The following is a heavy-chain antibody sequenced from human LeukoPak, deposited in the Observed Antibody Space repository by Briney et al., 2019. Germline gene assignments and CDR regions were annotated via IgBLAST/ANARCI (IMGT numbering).Heavy chain of an antibody. D-gene: IGHD2-2*01. V-gene: IGHV3-23*01. CDR2: ISGSSGST. CDR3: AKAWWGVPAAHDY. J-gene: IGHJ4*02. Sequence: PGGSLRLACAASGFTFSSYAMSWVRHPPGTGLEWVSGISGSSGSTYYADSVKGRFTISRDNSKNTLYLQMNSVRAEDTAGYYSAKAWWGVPAAHDYWGQGTLVTVSS. CDR1: GFTFSSYA.